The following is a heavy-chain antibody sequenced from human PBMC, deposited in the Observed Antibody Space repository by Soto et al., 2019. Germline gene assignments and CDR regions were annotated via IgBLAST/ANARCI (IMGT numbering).Heavy chain of an antibody. CDR3: AKVGRRVVVVPAALDY. V-gene: IGHV3-30*18. CDR2: ISYDGSNK. J-gene: IGHJ4*02. CDR1: GFTFSNFG. Sequence: QVQLVESGGGVVQPGRSPRLSCAASGFTFSNFGMHWVRQAPGKGLEWVAVISYDGSNKYYADSLKGRFTISRDNYKNTVYLQMNSLRAEDTAVYYCAKVGRRVVVVPAALDYWGQGTLVTVSS. D-gene: IGHD2-2*01.